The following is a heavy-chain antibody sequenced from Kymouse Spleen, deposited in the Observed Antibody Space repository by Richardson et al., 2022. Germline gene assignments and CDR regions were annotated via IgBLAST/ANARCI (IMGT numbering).Heavy chain of an antibody. CDR2: INHSGST. J-gene: IGHJ6*02. Sequence: QVQLQQWGAGLLKPSETLSLTCAVYGGSFSGYYWSWIRQPPGKGLEWIGEINHSGSTNYNPSLKSRVTISVDTSKNQFSLKLSSVTAADTAVYYCAREANWKGMDVWGQGTTVTVSS. CDR3: AREANWKGMDV. D-gene: IGHD1-1*01. V-gene: IGHV4-34*01. CDR1: GGSFSGYY.